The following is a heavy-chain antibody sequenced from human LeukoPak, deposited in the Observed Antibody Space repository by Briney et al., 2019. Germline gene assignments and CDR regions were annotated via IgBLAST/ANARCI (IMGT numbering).Heavy chain of an antibody. CDR3: GGAPIYTLPPKGRPPIPLGATKTDSFQN. Sequence: SETPSLTCTVSGGSITPYYWSWLRQPPGKALEWIAFVYYTGRSSNYNPSLKSRATISLDASKNQIFLNMTSVTAADTAVYYPGGAPIYTLPPKGRPPIPLGATKTDSFQN. V-gene: IGHV4-4*09. D-gene: IGHD1-14*01. CDR1: GGSITPYY. CDR2: VYYTGRSS. J-gene: IGHJ1*01.